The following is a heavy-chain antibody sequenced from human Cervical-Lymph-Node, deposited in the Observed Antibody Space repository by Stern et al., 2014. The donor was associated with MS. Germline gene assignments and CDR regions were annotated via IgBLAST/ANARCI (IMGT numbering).Heavy chain of an antibody. CDR1: GYSFTDYN. V-gene: IGHV1-46*01. Sequence: QVQLVQSGAEVKEPGASVKVSCTASGYSFTDYNIQWVRQAPGPGLEWMGMISPDGGPPAQAPKFRGRGPMNRDKSTATVYMELNRLRTEDPARYFWARVAPTGGASYGGPGTLVTVSS. CDR3: ARVAPTGGASY. D-gene: IGHD3-16*01. CDR2: ISPDGGPP. J-gene: IGHJ4*02.